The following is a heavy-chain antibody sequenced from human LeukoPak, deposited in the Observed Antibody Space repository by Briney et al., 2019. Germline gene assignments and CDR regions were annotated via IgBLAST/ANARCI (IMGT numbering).Heavy chain of an antibody. CDR1: GYTFTSYY. D-gene: IGHD3-3*01. Sequence: ASVKVSCKASGYTFTSYYMHWLRQAPGQGLEWMGIINPSGGSTSYAQKFQGRVTMTRDTSTSTVYMELSSLRSEDTAVYYCARGSRITIFGVVIIPVYYFDYWGQGTLVTVSS. CDR2: INPSGGST. V-gene: IGHV1-46*01. J-gene: IGHJ4*02. CDR3: ARGSRITIFGVVIIPVYYFDY.